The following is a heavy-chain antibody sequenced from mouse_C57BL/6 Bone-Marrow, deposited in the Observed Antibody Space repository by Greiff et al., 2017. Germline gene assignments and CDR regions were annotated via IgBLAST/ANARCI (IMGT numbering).Heavy chain of an antibody. CDR3: ARRENCAFAY. Sequence: QVQLQQSGAELVKPGASVKISCKASGYAFSSYWMNWVKQRPGKGLEWIGQIYPGDGDTNYNGKFKGKATLTADKSASTAFMQLSSLTSEDSSVYFCARRENCAFAYWGQRTLVTVSA. D-gene: IGHD4-1*01. J-gene: IGHJ3*01. CDR2: IYPGDGDT. V-gene: IGHV1-80*01. CDR1: GYAFSSYW.